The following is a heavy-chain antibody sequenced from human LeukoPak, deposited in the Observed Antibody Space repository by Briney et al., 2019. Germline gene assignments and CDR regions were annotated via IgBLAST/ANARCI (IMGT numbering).Heavy chain of an antibody. J-gene: IGHJ4*02. Sequence: GGSLRLSCSASGFTFSSYSMNWVRQAPGKGLEWVSSITSSSSYIFYADSVKGRFTISRDNAKNPLYLQMTSLTAEDTAVYYCARVCLTTNCPSLDYWGQGTLVTVSS. CDR3: ARVCLTTNCPSLDY. V-gene: IGHV3-21*01. CDR2: ITSSSSYI. D-gene: IGHD1-1*01. CDR1: GFTFSSYS.